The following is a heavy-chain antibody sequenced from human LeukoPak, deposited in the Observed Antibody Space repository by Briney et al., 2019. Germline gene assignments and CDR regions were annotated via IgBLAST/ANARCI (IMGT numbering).Heavy chain of an antibody. CDR1: GYSFTSYW. CDR2: IYPGDPDT. CDR3: ARHVASYYYYMDV. Sequence: GESLKISCKGSGYSFTSYWIGWVRQMPGKGLEWMGIIYPGDPDTRYSPSFQGQVSISADKSISTAYLQWTSLKASDTAMYYCARHVASYYYYMDVWGKGTTVTVSS. J-gene: IGHJ6*03. V-gene: IGHV5-51*01. D-gene: IGHD5-12*01.